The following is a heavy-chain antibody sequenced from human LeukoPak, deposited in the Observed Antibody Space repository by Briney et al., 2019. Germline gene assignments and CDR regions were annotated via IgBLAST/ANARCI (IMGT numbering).Heavy chain of an antibody. CDR1: GGSFSGYY. D-gene: IGHD3-22*01. J-gene: IGHJ6*02. Sequence: SETLSLTCAVYGGSFSGYYWSWIRQPPGKGLEWIGEINHSGSTNYNPSLKSRVTISVDTSKNQFSLKLSSVTAADTAVYYCARGVPYRYYYDSSGYYSTYYYYGMDVWGQGTTVTVPS. V-gene: IGHV4-34*01. CDR3: ARGVPYRYYYDSSGYYSTYYYYGMDV. CDR2: INHSGST.